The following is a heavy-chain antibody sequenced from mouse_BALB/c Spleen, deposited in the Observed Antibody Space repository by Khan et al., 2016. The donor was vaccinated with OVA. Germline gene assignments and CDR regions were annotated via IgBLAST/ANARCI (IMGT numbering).Heavy chain of an antibody. V-gene: IGHV1S127*01. D-gene: IGHD1-1*01. Sequence: QVQLQQSGPELVRPGASVKMSCKASGYTFTSFWMHWVKQRPGQGLEGIGMIDPPNSETRFNQKFKDKAPLNVDTSCTTAYMQIRSLTSEDSAVYYCARGGYCSPFAFWGQGTLVTVSA. CDR1: GYTFTSFW. CDR2: IDPPNSET. J-gene: IGHJ3*01. CDR3: ARGGYCSPFAF.